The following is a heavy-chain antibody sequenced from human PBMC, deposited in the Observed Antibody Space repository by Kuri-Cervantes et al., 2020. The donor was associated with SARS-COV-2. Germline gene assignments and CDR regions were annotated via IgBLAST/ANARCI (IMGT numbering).Heavy chain of an antibody. CDR2: INHSGST. CDR1: GGSFSGYY. J-gene: IGHJ4*02. V-gene: IGHV4-34*01. D-gene: IGHD6-19*01. Sequence: ESLKISCAVYGGSFSGYYWSWIRQPPGKGLEWIGEINHSGSTNYNPSLKSRVTISVDTSKNQLSLKLTSVTASDTAVYYCARDLAPVAGTTSDNWGQGTLVTVSS. CDR3: ARDLAPVAGTTSDN.